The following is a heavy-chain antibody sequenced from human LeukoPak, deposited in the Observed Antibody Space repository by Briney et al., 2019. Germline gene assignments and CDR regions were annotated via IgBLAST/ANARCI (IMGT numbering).Heavy chain of an antibody. CDR3: AKNIFDYGDYYAFDI. J-gene: IGHJ3*02. CDR2: ILYDGRNK. V-gene: IGHV3-30-3*02. D-gene: IGHD4-17*01. CDR1: GFTFSSYA. Sequence: GGSLRLSCAASGFTFSSYAMHWVRQAPGKGLEWVAFILYDGRNKYCAHSVKGRFTISRDNSKNTLYLQMNSLRAEDTAVYYCAKNIFDYGDYYAFDIWGQGTMVTVSS.